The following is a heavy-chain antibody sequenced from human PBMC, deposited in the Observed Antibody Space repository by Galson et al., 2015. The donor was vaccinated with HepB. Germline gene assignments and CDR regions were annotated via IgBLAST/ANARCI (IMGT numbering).Heavy chain of an antibody. CDR1: GFIFDDYA. V-gene: IGHV3-9*01. CDR2: IRWNGDKK. CDR3: AMGPYQSADY. Sequence: SLRLSCAASGFIFDDYAMHWVRQAPGKGLEWVSVIRWNGDKKGYADSVRGRFTISRDNAKNSLFLQMNSLRPEDTALYYCAMGPYQSADYWGQGTLVTVSS. D-gene: IGHD2-2*01. J-gene: IGHJ4*02.